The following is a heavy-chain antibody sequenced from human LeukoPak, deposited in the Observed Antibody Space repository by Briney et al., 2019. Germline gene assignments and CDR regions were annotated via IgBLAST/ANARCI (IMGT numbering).Heavy chain of an antibody. J-gene: IGHJ3*02. CDR2: IYYSGST. V-gene: IGHV4-39*07. CDR1: GGSISSSSYY. Sequence: SETLSLTCTVSGGSISSSSYYWGWIRQPPGKGLEWIGSIYYSGSTYYNPSLKSRVTISVDKSKNQFSLKLSSVTAADTAVYYCARVVYYDSSHDAFDIWGQGTMVTVSS. D-gene: IGHD3-22*01. CDR3: ARVVYYDSSHDAFDI.